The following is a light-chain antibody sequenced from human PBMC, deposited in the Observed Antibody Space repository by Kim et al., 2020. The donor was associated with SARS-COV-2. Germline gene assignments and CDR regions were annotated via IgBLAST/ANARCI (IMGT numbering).Light chain of an antibody. CDR2: DVS. Sequence: QSALTQPASVSGSPGQSITISCTGTSSDVGGYNYVSWYQQHPGKAPKLMIYDVSNRPSGVSSRFSGSKSGNTASLPISGLQAEDEADYYCSSYTTTSTLDVFGTGTKVTVL. V-gene: IGLV2-14*03. CDR1: SSDVGGYNY. J-gene: IGLJ1*01. CDR3: SSYTTTSTLDV.